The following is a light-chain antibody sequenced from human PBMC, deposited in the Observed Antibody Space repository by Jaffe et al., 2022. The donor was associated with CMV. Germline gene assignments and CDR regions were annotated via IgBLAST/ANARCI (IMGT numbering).Light chain of an antibody. CDR3: NSFTTSGTWV. J-gene: IGLJ3*02. CDR2: DVS. CDR1: SSDIGHYNY. Sequence: QSALTQPASVSGSPGQSITISCSGTSSDIGHYNYVSWFQQHPGKVPKVMIFDVSGRPSGVSSRFSGSKSGNTASLTISGVQAEDEADYYCNSFTTSGTWVFGGGTKLTVL. V-gene: IGLV2-14*03.